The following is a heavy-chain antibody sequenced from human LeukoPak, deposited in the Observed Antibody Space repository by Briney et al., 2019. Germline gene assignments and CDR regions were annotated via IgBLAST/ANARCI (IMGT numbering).Heavy chain of an antibody. V-gene: IGHV5-51*01. CDR1: GYSFTSYW. Sequence: GESLKISCKGSGYSFTSYWIGWVRQMSGKGLEWMGIIYPGDSDTTYSPSFQGQVTISADKSIGTAYLQWSSLKASDTAMYYCARSYSSSWSGFDPWGQGTLVTVSS. CDR3: ARSYSSSWSGFDP. D-gene: IGHD6-13*01. J-gene: IGHJ5*02. CDR2: IYPGDSDT.